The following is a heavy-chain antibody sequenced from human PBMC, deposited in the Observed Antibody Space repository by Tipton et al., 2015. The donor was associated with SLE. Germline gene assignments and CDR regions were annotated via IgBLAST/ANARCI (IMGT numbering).Heavy chain of an antibody. CDR3: ARGRGGRSSLDY. D-gene: IGHD1-26*01. CDR1: GGSFSGYY. V-gene: IGHV4-34*01. CDR2: INHSGST. J-gene: IGHJ4*02. Sequence: TLSLTCAVYGGSFSGYYWSWIRQPPGKGLEWIGEINHSGSTNYNPSLKSRVTISVDTSKNQFSLKLSSVTAADTAVYYCARGRGGRSSLDYWGQGTLVTVPS.